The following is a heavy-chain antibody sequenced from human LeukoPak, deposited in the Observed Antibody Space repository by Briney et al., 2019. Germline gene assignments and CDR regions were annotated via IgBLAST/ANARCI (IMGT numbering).Heavy chain of an antibody. CDR2: ISSSSTYI. CDR1: GFTFSSYS. Sequence: GGSLRLSCAASGFTFSSYSMNWVRQAPGKGLEWVSSISSSSTYIYYADLVKGRFTISRDNAKNSLYLQMDSLSAEDTAVYYCGHCTTTSCYAGGHWGQGTLVTVSS. D-gene: IGHD2-2*01. J-gene: IGHJ4*02. CDR3: GHCTTTSCYAGGH. V-gene: IGHV3-21*01.